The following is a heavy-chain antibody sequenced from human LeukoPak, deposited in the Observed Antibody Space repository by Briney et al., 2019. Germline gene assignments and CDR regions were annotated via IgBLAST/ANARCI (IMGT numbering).Heavy chain of an antibody. CDR1: GGTFSSYA. J-gene: IGHJ4*02. CDR3: ARDPPGSSGWYLYYFDY. V-gene: IGHV1-69*04. D-gene: IGHD6-19*01. CDR2: IIPILGIA. Sequence: GASVKVSCKASGGTFSSYAISWVRQAPGQGLEWMGRIIPILGIANYAQKFQGRVTITADKSTSTAYMELSSLRSEDTAVYYCARDPPGSSGWYLYYFDYWGQGTLVTVSS.